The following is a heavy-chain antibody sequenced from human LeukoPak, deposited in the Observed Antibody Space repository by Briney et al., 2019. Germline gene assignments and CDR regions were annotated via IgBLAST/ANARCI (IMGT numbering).Heavy chain of an antibody. D-gene: IGHD5-18*01. CDR2: IYPGASDT. V-gene: IGHV5-51*01. CDR1: GYSFTSYW. CDR3: ASDTAMIQNNNWFDP. J-gene: IGHJ5*02. Sequence: GESLKISCKGSGYSFTSYWIGWVRQMPGKGLEWMGIIYPGASDTRYSPSFQGQVTISADKSISTAYLQWSSLQASDTAMYYCASDTAMIQNNNWFDPWGQGTLVTVSS.